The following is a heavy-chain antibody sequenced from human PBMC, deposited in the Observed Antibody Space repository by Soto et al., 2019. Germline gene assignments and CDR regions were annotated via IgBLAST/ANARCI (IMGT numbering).Heavy chain of an antibody. J-gene: IGHJ5*02. CDR3: ARARIVVVPAANWFDP. V-gene: IGHV3-7*01. D-gene: IGHD2-2*01. Sequence: PGGSLRLSCAASGFIFENFGMSWVRQAPGKGLEWVANIKQDGSEKYYVDSVKGRFTISRDNAKNSLYLQMNSLRAEDTAVYYCARARIVVVPAANWFDPWGQGTLVTVSS. CDR1: GFIFENFG. CDR2: IKQDGSEK.